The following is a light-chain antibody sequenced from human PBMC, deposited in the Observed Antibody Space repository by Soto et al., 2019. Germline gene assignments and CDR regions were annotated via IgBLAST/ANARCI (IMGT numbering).Light chain of an antibody. V-gene: IGKV3-20*01. CDR1: QYINTR. CDR3: QQYGSSPPIT. CDR2: QTS. Sequence: EIVLTQSPATLSSFPGDRVTLSCRASQYINTRLAWYQHRPGQAPRLLIYQTSIRATGIPDRFSGSGSGTDFSLTITGLEPEDFAVYYCQQYGSSPPITFGQGTRLEIK. J-gene: IGKJ5*01.